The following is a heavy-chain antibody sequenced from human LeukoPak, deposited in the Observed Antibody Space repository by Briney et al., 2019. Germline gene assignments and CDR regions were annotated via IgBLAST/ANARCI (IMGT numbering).Heavy chain of an antibody. CDR1: GGSISTYY. V-gene: IGHV4-59*01. CDR2: IYYRGSI. J-gene: IGHJ4*02. D-gene: IGHD3-22*01. Sequence: SETLSLTCTVSGGSISTYYWSWIRQAPGNALEWIGYIYYRGSINYNPSLKSRVTISADTSKNQFSLKLNSVTAADTAVYYCARSGDTSGYYYYFDYWGQGTLVTVSS. CDR3: ARSGDTSGYYYYFDY.